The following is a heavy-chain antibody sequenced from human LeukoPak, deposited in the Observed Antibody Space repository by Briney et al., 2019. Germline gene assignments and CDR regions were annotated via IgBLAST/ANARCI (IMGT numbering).Heavy chain of an antibody. D-gene: IGHD1-26*01. CDR3: ASSDLSKDAFDI. CDR2: TYYRSKWYN. V-gene: IGHV6-1*01. CDR1: GDSVSSNSAA. Sequence: SQTLSLTCAISGDSVSSNSAAWNWIRQSPSRGLEWLGRTYYRSKWYNDYAVSVKSRVTINPDTSKNQFSLQLNSVTPEDTAVYYCASSDLSKDAFDIWGQGTMVTVSS. J-gene: IGHJ3*02.